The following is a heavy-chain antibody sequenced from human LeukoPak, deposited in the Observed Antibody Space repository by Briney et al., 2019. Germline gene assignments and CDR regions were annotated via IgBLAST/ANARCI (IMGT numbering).Heavy chain of an antibody. Sequence: PSETLSLTCTVSGGSISSGDYYWSWIRQPPGKGLEWIGYIYYSGSTYYNPSLKSRVTISVDTSKNQFSLKLSSVTAADTAVYYRAATYYYDSSGYPNFDYWGQGTLVTVSS. J-gene: IGHJ4*02. CDR3: AATYYYDSSGYPNFDY. CDR1: GGSISSGDYY. CDR2: IYYSGST. D-gene: IGHD3-22*01. V-gene: IGHV4-30-4*08.